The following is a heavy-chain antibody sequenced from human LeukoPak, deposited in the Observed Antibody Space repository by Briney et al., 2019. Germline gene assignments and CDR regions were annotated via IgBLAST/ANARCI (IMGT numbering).Heavy chain of an antibody. J-gene: IGHJ4*02. Sequence: SQTLPLTCAISGDSVSSNSAAWNWIRQSPSRGLERLGRTYYRSKWYTYYAVSVKSRITINPDTSKNQFSLQLYSVTPDDTAVYYCARGYSGYLVNWGQGTLVTVSS. V-gene: IGHV6-1*01. CDR1: GDSVSSNSAA. D-gene: IGHD5-12*01. CDR2: TYYRSKWYT. CDR3: ARGYSGYLVN.